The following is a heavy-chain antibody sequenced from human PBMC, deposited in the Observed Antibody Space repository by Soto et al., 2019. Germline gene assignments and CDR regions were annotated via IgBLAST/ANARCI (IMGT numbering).Heavy chain of an antibody. CDR2: INAGNGNT. CDR1: GYTFTSYA. D-gene: IGHD6-19*01. CDR3: ARAPRDASGWYQEDHFDY. J-gene: IGHJ4*02. V-gene: IGHV1-3*01. Sequence: ASVKVSCKASGYTFTSYAMHWVRQAPGQRLEWMGWINAGNGNTKYSQKFQGRVTITRDTSASTAYMELSSLRSEDTAVYYCARAPRDASGWYQEDHFDYWGQGTLVTVSS.